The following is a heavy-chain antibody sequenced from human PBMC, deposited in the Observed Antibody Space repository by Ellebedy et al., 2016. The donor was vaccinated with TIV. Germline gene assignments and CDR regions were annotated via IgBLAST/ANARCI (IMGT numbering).Heavy chain of an antibody. Sequence: GESLKISCQGSGYDFTDFWIGWVRQMPGKGLESMGIIYSGDSDTRYSPSVQGQVTISVDKSITTAYLQWNSLKASDSAMYYCARHLGYADSHIDFWGQGTLVTVSS. CDR2: IYSGDSDT. D-gene: IGHD4-17*01. J-gene: IGHJ4*02. CDR1: GYDFTDFW. V-gene: IGHV5-51*01. CDR3: ARHLGYADSHIDF.